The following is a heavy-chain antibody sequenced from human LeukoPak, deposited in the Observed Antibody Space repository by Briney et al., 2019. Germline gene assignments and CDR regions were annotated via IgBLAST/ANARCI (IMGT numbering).Heavy chain of an antibody. CDR1: GFTFSSYW. V-gene: IGHV3-7*01. Sequence: GGSLRLSCAASGFTFSSYWMSWVRHAPGKGLEWVANIKQDGSEKYCVASVKGRFTISSANDKTLLYLKMNSLRAEDTAVYYCARAPGYSYGTTYDYWGQGTLVTVSS. CDR2: IKQDGSEK. D-gene: IGHD5-18*01. J-gene: IGHJ4*02. CDR3: ARAPGYSYGTTYDY.